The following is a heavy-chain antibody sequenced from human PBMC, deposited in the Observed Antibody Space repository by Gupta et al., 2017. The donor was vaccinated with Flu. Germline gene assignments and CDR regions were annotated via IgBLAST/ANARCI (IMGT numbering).Heavy chain of an antibody. CDR1: GGSISSSSYY. V-gene: IGHV4-39*01. Sequence: QLQLQESGPGLVKPSETLSLTCTVSGGSISSSSYYWGWIRQPPGKGLEWIGSIYYSGSTYYNPSLKSRVTISVDTSKNQFSLKLSSVTAADTAVYYCARYSYGSIIDYWGQGTLVTVSS. J-gene: IGHJ4*02. CDR2: IYYSGST. CDR3: ARYSYGSIIDY. D-gene: IGHD5-18*01.